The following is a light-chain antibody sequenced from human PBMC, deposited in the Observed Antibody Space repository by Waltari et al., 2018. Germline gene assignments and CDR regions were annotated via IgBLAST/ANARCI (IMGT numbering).Light chain of an antibody. CDR3: SSYTSSSTWV. V-gene: IGLV2-14*01. Sequence: QSALTQPASVSGSPGQSITISCTGTRRDVGGYNYVSWYQQHPGKAPKVMIYDVSKRPSGVSNRFSGSKSGNTASLTISGLQAEDEADYYCSSYTSSSTWVFGGGTKLTVL. J-gene: IGLJ3*02. CDR1: RRDVGGYNY. CDR2: DVS.